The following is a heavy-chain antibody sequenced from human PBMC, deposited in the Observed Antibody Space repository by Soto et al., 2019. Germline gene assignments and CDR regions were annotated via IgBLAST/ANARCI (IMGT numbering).Heavy chain of an antibody. CDR3: ACSELVVIRLDY. CDR1: GGSISRGGYL. D-gene: IGHD3-22*01. J-gene: IGHJ4*02. Sequence: SETLSLTCNVSGGSISRGGYLWSWIRQHPGKGLEWIGFISYNGRTSYNPSLKSRVTISADTSKNQISLELNSVTAADSAVYYWACSELVVIRLDYWGQGTPVTVSS. CDR2: ISYNGRT. V-gene: IGHV4-31*03.